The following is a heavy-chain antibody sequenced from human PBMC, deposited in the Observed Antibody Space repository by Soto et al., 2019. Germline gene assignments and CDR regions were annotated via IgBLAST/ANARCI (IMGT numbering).Heavy chain of an antibody. CDR2: ISSSSSTI. CDR1: GFTFSSYS. D-gene: IGHD3-3*01. CDR3: ARDGAQPRGPRFLEWLEGPYYYGMDV. V-gene: IGHV3-48*02. J-gene: IGHJ6*02. Sequence: GGSLRLSCAASGFTFSSYSMNWVRQAPGKGLEWVSYISSSSSTIYYADSVKGRFTISRDNAKNSLYLQMNSLRDEDTAVYYCARDGAQPRGPRFLEWLEGPYYYGMDVWGPGTTVTVSS.